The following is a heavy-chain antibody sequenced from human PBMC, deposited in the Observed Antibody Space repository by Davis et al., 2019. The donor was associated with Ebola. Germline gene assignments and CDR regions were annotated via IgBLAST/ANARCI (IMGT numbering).Heavy chain of an antibody. D-gene: IGHD3-16*01. CDR2: LYDNGRA. V-gene: IGHV4-59*01. Sequence: PSETLSLTCTVSDGSFSNYYWNWIRQPPGKGLEWIGLLYDNGRANYNPSLRSRVTISADTSKNQFSLNLRSVTAADTAVYYCVRFGRGAYWGQGTLVTVSS. CDR1: DGSFSNYY. CDR3: VRFGRGAY. J-gene: IGHJ4*02.